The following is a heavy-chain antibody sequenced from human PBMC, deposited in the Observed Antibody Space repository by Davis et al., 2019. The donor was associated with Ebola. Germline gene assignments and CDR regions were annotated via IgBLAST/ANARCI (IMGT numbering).Heavy chain of an antibody. D-gene: IGHD6-13*01. CDR3: AREPYSSSWDPFDY. CDR2: INTKTGNP. CDR1: GYTFTSYD. Sequence: ASVKVSCKASGYTFTSYDINWVRQAPGQGLDWMGCINTKTGNPTYAQGFTGRFVFSLDTFVSTAFLQISSLKAEDTAFYYCAREPYSSSWDPFDYWGQGTLVTVSS. V-gene: IGHV7-4-1*02. J-gene: IGHJ4*02.